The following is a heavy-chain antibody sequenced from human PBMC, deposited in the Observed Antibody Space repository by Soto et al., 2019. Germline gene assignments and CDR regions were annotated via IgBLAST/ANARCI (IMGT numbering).Heavy chain of an antibody. V-gene: IGHV4-34*01. CDR3: ARTRTGWFDP. D-gene: IGHD4-17*01. CDR2: INHSGST. Sequence: ETLSLTCAVYGGSFSGYYWSWIRQPPGKGLEWIGEINHSGSTNYNPSLKSRVTISVDTSKNQFSLKLSSVTAADTAVYYCARTRTGWFDPWGQGTLVTVSS. J-gene: IGHJ5*02. CDR1: GGSFSGYY.